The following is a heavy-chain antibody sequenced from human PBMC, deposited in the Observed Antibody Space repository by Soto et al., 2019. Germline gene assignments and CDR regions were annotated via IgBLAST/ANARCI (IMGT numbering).Heavy chain of an antibody. V-gene: IGHV1-69*01. CDR1: GGTFSSYA. Sequence: QVQLVQSGAEVKKPGSSVKVSCMASGGTFSSYAISWVRQAPGQGLEWMGGIIPIFGTANYAQKFQGRVTITADESTSTAYMELSSLRSEDTAVYYCVRPTLAYCGGDCYSPFDYWGQGTLVTVSS. J-gene: IGHJ4*02. CDR2: IIPIFGTA. D-gene: IGHD2-21*02. CDR3: VRPTLAYCGGDCYSPFDY.